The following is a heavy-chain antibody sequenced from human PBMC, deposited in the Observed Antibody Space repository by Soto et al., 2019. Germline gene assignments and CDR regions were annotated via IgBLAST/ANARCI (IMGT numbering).Heavy chain of an antibody. V-gene: IGHV3-53*02. Sequence: EVQLVETGGGLVQPGGSLRLSCAASGFIVSDNYMNWVRQAPGKGLEWLSVVYSGSATCYADSVKGRFTISRDNSKNTVFLQMNSLRVEDTAVYYCARGKSGYLTFDYWGQGTLVTVSS. CDR2: VYSGSAT. CDR3: ARGKSGYLTFDY. J-gene: IGHJ4*02. CDR1: GFIVSDNY. D-gene: IGHD3-22*01.